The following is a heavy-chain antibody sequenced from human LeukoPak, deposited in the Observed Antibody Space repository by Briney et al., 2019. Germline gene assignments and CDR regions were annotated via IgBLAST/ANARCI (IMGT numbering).Heavy chain of an antibody. Sequence: KTSETLSLTCTVSGGSISSSSYYWGWIRQPPGKGLEWIGSIYYSGSTYYNPSLKSRVTISVDTSKNQFSLKLSSVTAADTAVYYCASLARLRSYYYYYMDVWGKGTTVTVSS. CDR1: GGSISSSSYY. V-gene: IGHV4-39*07. CDR3: ASLARLRSYYYYYMDV. CDR2: IYYSGST. J-gene: IGHJ6*03. D-gene: IGHD5-12*01.